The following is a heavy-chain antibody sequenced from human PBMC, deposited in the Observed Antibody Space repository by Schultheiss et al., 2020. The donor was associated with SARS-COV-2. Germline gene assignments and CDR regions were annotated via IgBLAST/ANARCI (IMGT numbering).Heavy chain of an antibody. CDR3: ARDSSGSYSHRWFDP. D-gene: IGHD1-26*01. V-gene: IGHV4-61*01. CDR1: GGSVSSGSYY. Sequence: SQTLSLTCTVSGGSVSSGSYYWSWIRQPPGKGLEWIGYIYYSGSTNYNPSLKSRVTISVDTSKNQFSLKLSSVTAADTAVYYCARDSSGSYSHRWFDPWGQGTLVTVSS. CDR2: IYYSGST. J-gene: IGHJ5*02.